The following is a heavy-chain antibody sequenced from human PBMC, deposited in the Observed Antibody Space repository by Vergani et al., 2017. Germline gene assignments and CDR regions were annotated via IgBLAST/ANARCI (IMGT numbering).Heavy chain of an antibody. D-gene: IGHD1-26*01. CDR2: ISGSGGST. Sequence: EVQLLESGGGLVQPGGSLRLSCAASGFTFSSYAMSWVRQAPGKGLEWVSAISGSGGSTYYADSVKGRFTISRDNSKNTLYLQMNSLRAEDTAVYYCAKDLGMYSGRYRGLAFDIWGQGTMVTVSS. CDR1: GFTFSSYA. V-gene: IGHV3-23*01. J-gene: IGHJ3*02. CDR3: AKDLGMYSGRYRGLAFDI.